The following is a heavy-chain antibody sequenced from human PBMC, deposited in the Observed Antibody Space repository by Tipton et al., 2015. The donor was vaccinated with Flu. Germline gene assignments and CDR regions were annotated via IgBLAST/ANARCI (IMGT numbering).Heavy chain of an antibody. Sequence: RSLRLSCAASGFTFSSYAMHWVRQAPGKELEWVAGIWYDGSNKYYADSVKGRFTISRDNSKNTLYLQMNSLRAEDTAVYYCARGYDILTDGGGYFDYWGQGTLVTVSS. CDR3: ARGYDILTDGGGYFDY. CDR1: GFTFSSYA. V-gene: IGHV3-33*01. J-gene: IGHJ4*02. D-gene: IGHD3-9*01. CDR2: IWYDGSNK.